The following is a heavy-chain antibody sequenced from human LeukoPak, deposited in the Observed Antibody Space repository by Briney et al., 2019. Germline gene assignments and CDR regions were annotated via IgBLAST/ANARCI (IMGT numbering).Heavy chain of an antibody. J-gene: IGHJ6*03. CDR1: GGTFSSYA. CDR2: IIPIFGTA. CDR3: AREGSSSSRGYYYYMDV. V-gene: IGHV1-69*13. Sequence: ASVKVSCKASGGTFSSYAISWVRQAPGQGLEWMGGIIPIFGTANYAQKFQGRVTITADESTSTAYMELSSLRSEDTAVYYCAREGSSSSRGYYYYMDVWGKGTTVTVSS. D-gene: IGHD6-6*01.